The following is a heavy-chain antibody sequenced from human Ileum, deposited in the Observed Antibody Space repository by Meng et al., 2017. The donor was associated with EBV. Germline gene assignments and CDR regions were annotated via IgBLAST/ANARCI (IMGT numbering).Heavy chain of an antibody. Sequence: QVQVEQWGAGLLKHSETLSLSWAVYGGSFSGYYWSWIRQPPGKGLEWIGEINHRGGAFYNPSLKSRVTMSIDTSKNQFSLKLNSVTATDTAVYYCASHPGGNSQYYSSGDDYWGQGALVTVSS. D-gene: IGHD3-22*01. J-gene: IGHJ4*02. CDR3: ASHPGGNSQYYSSGDDY. CDR1: GGSFSGYY. V-gene: IGHV4-34*01. CDR2: INHRGGA.